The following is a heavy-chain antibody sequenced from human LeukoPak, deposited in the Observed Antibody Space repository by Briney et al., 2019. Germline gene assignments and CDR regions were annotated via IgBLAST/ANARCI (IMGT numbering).Heavy chain of an antibody. J-gene: IGHJ5*02. D-gene: IGHD3-3*01. CDR1: GGSISSYY. V-gene: IGHV4-59*08. CDR3: ARFLEWSRFDP. CDR2: IYYSGST. Sequence: SETLSLTCTVSGGSISSYYWSWIRQPPGKGLKWIGYIYYSGSTNYNPSLKSRVTISVDTSKNQFSLKLSSVTAADTAVYYCARFLEWSRFDPWGQGTLVTVSS.